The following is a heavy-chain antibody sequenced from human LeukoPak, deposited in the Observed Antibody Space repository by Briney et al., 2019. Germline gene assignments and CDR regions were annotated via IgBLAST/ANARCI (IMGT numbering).Heavy chain of an antibody. J-gene: IGHJ3*02. V-gene: IGHV4-34*01. CDR2: INHSGST. CDR3: ARQFQSGWNGGAFDI. Sequence: SETLSLTCAVYGGSFSGYYWSWIRQPPGKGLEWIGEINHSGSTYYNPSLKSRVTISADTSKNQFSLRLSSVTAADTAVYYCARQFQSGWNGGAFDIWGQGTMVTVSA. CDR1: GGSFSGYY. D-gene: IGHD6-19*01.